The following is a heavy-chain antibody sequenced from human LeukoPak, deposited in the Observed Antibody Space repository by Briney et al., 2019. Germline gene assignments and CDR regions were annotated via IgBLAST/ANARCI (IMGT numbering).Heavy chain of an antibody. CDR2: ISAHNGNT. J-gene: IGHJ4*02. D-gene: IGHD2-2*01. CDR3: ARDRGPSYCSSTTCRTLDW. CDR1: GYTFSSYG. Sequence: ASVKVSCKASGYTFSSYGLSWVRQAPGQGLEWMGWISAHNGNTNYAQRFQGRLTMTTDTPTSTAHMELRSLTSGDTAVYYCARDRGPSYCSSTTCRTLDWWGQGTLVTVSS. V-gene: IGHV1-18*01.